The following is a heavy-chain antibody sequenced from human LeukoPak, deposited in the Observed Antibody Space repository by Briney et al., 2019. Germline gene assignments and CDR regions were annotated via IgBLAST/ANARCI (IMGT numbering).Heavy chain of an antibody. CDR1: GYTFTSYG. CDR2: ISAYNGNT. J-gene: IGHJ4*02. CDR3: ARRDYDILTGRRGSFDY. Sequence: ASVKGSCKASGYTFTSYGISWVRQATGQGLEWMGWISAYNGNTNYAQKLQGRVTMTADTSTSTAYMELRSLRSDDTAVYYCARRDYDILTGRRGSFDYWGQGTLVTVSS. D-gene: IGHD3-9*01. V-gene: IGHV1-18*01.